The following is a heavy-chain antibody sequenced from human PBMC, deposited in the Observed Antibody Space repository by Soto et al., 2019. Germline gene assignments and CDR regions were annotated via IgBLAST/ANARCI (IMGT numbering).Heavy chain of an antibody. V-gene: IGHV4-4*02. CDR2: IYHSGST. CDR3: ARGSYCTNGVCYRMGFDY. Sequence: QVQLHESGPGLVKPSGTLSLTCAVSSGSISSSNWWSWVRQPPGKGLEWIGEIYHSGSTNYNPSLKSRVTIAVDKSKNQFSLKLSSVTAADTAVYYCARGSYCTNGVCYRMGFDYWGQGTLVTVSS. J-gene: IGHJ4*02. D-gene: IGHD2-8*01. CDR1: SGSISSSNW.